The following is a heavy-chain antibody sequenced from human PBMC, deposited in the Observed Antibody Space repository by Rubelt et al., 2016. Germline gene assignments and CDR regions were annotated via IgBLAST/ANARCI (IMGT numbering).Heavy chain of an antibody. CDR2: LSSSGSTI. CDR1: GFTFSSYE. CDR3: ARGGMGGSTGYFDY. V-gene: IGHV3-48*03. Sequence: EVQLVESGGGLVQPGGSLRLSCAASGFTFSSYEMNWVRQAPGTGLEWVSYLSSSGSTIYYADSGKGRFTSSRDNAKNSLYLQMNGLRAEDTAVYYCARGGMGGSTGYFDYWGQGTLVTVSS. J-gene: IGHJ4*02. D-gene: IGHD1-26*01.